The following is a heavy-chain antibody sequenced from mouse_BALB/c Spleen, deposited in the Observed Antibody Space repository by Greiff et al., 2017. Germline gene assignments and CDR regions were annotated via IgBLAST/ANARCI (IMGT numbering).Heavy chain of an antibody. Sequence: EVHLVESGGGLVQPGGSRKLSCAASGFTFSSFGMHWVRQAPEKGLEWVAYISSGSSTIYYADTVKGRFTISRDNPKNTLFLQMTSLRSEDTAMYYCARPLTGTNAMDYWGQGTSVTVSS. J-gene: IGHJ4*01. CDR3: ARPLTGTNAMDY. CDR2: ISSGSSTI. CDR1: GFTFSSFG. D-gene: IGHD4-1*01. V-gene: IGHV5-17*02.